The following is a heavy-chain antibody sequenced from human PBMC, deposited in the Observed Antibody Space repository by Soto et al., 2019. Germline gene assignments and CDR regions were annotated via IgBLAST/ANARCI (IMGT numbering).Heavy chain of an antibody. CDR3: ARDVDIVVVPAAREGWFDP. V-gene: IGHV4-31*03. CDR1: GGTISSGGYY. Sequence: TLSLTCTVSGGTISSGGYYWSWIRQHPGKGLEWIGYIYYSGSTYYNPSLKSRVTISVDTSKNQFSLKLSSVTAADTAVYYCARDVDIVVVPAAREGWFDPWGQGTLVTVSS. J-gene: IGHJ5*02. D-gene: IGHD2-2*03. CDR2: IYYSGST.